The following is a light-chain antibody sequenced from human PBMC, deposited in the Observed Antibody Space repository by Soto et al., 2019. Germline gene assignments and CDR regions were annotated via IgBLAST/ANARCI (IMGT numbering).Light chain of an antibody. Sequence: DMQITQSPFSLSASVGDRVTITCRASQTISRFLNWYQHNPGKAPKLLIYAASTLQSGVPARFSGSGSGTDFTLIISSPQPEDFATYYCQQSYSLPITFGQGTRLEIK. CDR3: QQSYSLPIT. J-gene: IGKJ5*01. CDR1: QTISRF. V-gene: IGKV1-39*01. CDR2: AAS.